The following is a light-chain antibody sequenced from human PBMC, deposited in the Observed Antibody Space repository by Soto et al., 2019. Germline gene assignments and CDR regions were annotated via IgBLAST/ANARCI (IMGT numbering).Light chain of an antibody. Sequence: QSSLTQPPSASGSPGQSVTISCTGTKNDGGGYNSVSWYQQHPGKAPKLMIYEVSNRPSGVSNRFSGSKSGSAASLTISGLQAEDEADYYCSSYTSSSTPGVFGTGTKV. J-gene: IGLJ1*01. V-gene: IGLV2-14*01. CDR1: KNDGGGYNS. CDR3: SSYTSSSTPGV. CDR2: EVS.